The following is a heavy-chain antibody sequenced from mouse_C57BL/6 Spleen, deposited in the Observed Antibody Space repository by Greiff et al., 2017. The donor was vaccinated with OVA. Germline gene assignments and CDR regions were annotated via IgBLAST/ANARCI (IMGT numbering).Heavy chain of an antibody. D-gene: IGHD2-4*01. CDR3: AAYDSPFAY. J-gene: IGHJ3*01. Sequence: VKLMESGPGLVAPSQSLSITCTASGFSLTSYGVSWVRQPPGKGLEWLGVIWGDGSTNYHSALISRLSISKDNSKRQVFLTLDRLQTDDTATYYCAAYDSPFAYWGQGTLVTVSA. CDR1: GFSLTSYG. V-gene: IGHV2-3*01. CDR2: IWGDGST.